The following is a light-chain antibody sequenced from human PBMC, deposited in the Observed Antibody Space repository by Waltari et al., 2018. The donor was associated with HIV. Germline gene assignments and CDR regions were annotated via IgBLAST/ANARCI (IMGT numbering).Light chain of an antibody. CDR3: QVWDSASDWV. V-gene: IGLV3-21*02. CDR1: NIGSKS. CDR2: DDS. Sequence: SYLLTQAPSVSVAPGQTARIPCGGNNIGSKSGHWYRQKSGQAPVLVVYDDSDRPSGIPERFSGSNSGHTATLTISRVEAGDEADYHCQVWDSASDWVFGGGTKLTVL. J-gene: IGLJ3*02.